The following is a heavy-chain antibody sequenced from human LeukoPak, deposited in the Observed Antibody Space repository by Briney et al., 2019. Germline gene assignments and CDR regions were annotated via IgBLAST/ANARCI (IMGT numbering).Heavy chain of an antibody. CDR1: GYTFTGNY. CDR3: ARDGYSGGAFDI. Sequence: ASVQVSCKASGYTFTGNYMHWVRQAPGQGLEWMGWIYPNSGGTIYAQKFQGRVTMTRDTSISTAYMELTRLRSDDTAVYYCARDGYSGGAFDIWGQGTMVTVSS. CDR2: IYPNSGGT. V-gene: IGHV1-2*02. D-gene: IGHD5-12*01. J-gene: IGHJ3*02.